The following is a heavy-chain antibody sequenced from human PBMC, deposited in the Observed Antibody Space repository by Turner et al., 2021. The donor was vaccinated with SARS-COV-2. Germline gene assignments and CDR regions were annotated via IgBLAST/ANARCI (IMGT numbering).Heavy chain of an antibody. CDR3: ARDDYGDYNFDY. J-gene: IGHJ4*02. CDR1: GFTFSSYG. Sequence: EAQLVESGGGLVKPGGSLRVSCAASGFTFSSYGMNWVRQAPGKGLEWVSSISSSSSYIYYADSVKGRFTISRDNAKNSLYLQMNSLRAEDTAVYYCARDDYGDYNFDYWGQGTLVTVSS. D-gene: IGHD4-17*01. V-gene: IGHV3-21*01. CDR2: ISSSSSYI.